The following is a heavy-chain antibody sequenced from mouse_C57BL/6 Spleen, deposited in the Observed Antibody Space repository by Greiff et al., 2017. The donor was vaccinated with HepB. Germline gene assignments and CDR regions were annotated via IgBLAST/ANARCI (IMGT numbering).Heavy chain of an antibody. Sequence: EVQLQESGPGLVKPSQSLSLTCSVTGYSITSGYYWNWIRQFPGNKLEWMGYISYDGSNNYNPSLKNRISITRDTSKNQFFLKLNSVTTEDTATYYCARGEFTTALDYWGQGTTLTVSS. D-gene: IGHD1-2*01. V-gene: IGHV3-6*01. CDR1: GYSITSGYY. CDR2: ISYDGSN. CDR3: ARGEFTTALDY. J-gene: IGHJ2*01.